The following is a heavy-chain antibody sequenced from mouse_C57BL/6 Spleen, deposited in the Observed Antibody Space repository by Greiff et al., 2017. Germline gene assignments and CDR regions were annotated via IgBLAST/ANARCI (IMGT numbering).Heavy chain of an antibody. CDR3: ARGYNQFGDWFAY. Sequence: QVQLQQPGAELVRPGSSVKLSCKASGYTFTSYWMHWVKQRPIQGLEWIGNIDPSDSETHYNQKFKDKATLTVDKSSSTAYLQLSSLTSEDSAVYYCARGYNQFGDWFAYWGQGTLVTVSA. CDR1: GYTFTSYW. CDR2: IDPSDSET. J-gene: IGHJ3*01. V-gene: IGHV1-52*01. D-gene: IGHD3-1*01.